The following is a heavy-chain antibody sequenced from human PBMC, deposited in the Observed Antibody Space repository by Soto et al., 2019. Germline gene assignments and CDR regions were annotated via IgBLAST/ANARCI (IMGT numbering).Heavy chain of an antibody. V-gene: IGHV4-61*01. D-gene: IGHD1-26*01. J-gene: IGHJ4*02. Sequence: SETLSLTCTVSGGSVSSGSYYWSWIRQPPGKGLEWIGYIYYSGSTNYNPSLKSRVTISVDTSKNQFSLKLSSVTAADTAVYYCARGASYLGPLVDFDYWGQGTLVTVSS. CDR3: ARGASYLGPLVDFDY. CDR2: IYYSGST. CDR1: GGSVSSGSYY.